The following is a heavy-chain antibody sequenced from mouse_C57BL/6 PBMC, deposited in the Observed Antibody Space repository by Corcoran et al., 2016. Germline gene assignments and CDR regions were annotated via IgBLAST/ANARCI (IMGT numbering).Heavy chain of an antibody. CDR2: INTYSGVP. J-gene: IGHJ3*01. V-gene: IGHV9-3*01. Sequence: QIQLVQSGPELKKPGETVKISCKASGYTFTTYGMSWVKQAPGKGLKWMGWINTYSGVPTYADDFKGRFAFSLETSASTAYLQINNLKNEDTATYFCARARYDYDEAYWSQGTLVTVAA. D-gene: IGHD2-4*01. CDR1: GYTFTTYG. CDR3: ARARYDYDEAY.